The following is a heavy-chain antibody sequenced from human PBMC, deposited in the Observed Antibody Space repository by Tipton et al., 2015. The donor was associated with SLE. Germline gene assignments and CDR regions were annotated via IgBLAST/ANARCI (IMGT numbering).Heavy chain of an antibody. CDR1: GFTFSSYS. CDR2: ISSSSSYI. D-gene: IGHD3-22*01. J-gene: IGHJ6*02. Sequence: SLRLSCAAPGFTFSSYSMNWVRQAPGKGLEWVSSISSSSSYIYYADSVKGRFTISRDNAKNSLYLQMNSLRAEDTAVYYCARDVEGYYDSSGYLYYGMDVWGQGTTVTVSS. CDR3: ARDVEGYYDSSGYLYYGMDV. V-gene: IGHV3-21*03.